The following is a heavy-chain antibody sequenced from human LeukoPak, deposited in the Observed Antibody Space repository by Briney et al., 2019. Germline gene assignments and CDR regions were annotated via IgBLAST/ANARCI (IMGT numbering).Heavy chain of an antibody. D-gene: IGHD3-10*01. CDR3: AKSNGYGLGDI. CDR1: GGSISTSNYY. Sequence: SETLSLTCTVSGGSISTSNYYWGWLRQPPGKGLEWIGNIFYSGSTYYSPSLRSRVTISLDTSRNQFSLKLNSVTAADTAVYYCAKSNGYGLGDIWGQDPMVTVSS. V-gene: IGHV4-39*07. CDR2: IFYSGST. J-gene: IGHJ3*02.